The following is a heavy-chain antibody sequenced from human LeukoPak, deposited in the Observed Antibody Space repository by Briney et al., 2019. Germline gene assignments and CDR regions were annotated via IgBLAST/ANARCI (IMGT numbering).Heavy chain of an antibody. CDR3: ARGGSSTSLNY. CDR1: GFTFSSYS. D-gene: IGHD2-2*01. J-gene: IGHJ4*02. Sequence: GGSLTLYCAASGFTFSSYSMNWVRQAQGQGLEWVSSISSSSSYIYYTDSVKGRFTISRDNAKNSLYLQMNSLRAEDTAVYYCARGGSSTSLNYWGQGTLVTVSS. CDR2: ISSSSSYI. V-gene: IGHV3-21*01.